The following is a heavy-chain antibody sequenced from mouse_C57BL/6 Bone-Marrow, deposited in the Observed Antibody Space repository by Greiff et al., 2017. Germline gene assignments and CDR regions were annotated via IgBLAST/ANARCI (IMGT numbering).Heavy chain of an antibody. V-gene: IGHV3-6*01. CDR2: ISYDGSN. CDR3: ARDGNGYYGWYFDD. Sequence: EVKLLESGPGLVKPSPSLSLTCSVTGYSITSGYYWNWIRQFPGNKLEWMGYISYDGSNNYNSSLKNRISITRDTSKNQFFLNLNSVTTENTATYYCARDGNGYYGWYFDDWGTGTTLTVSS. D-gene: IGHD2-3*01. J-gene: IGHJ1*03. CDR1: GYSITSGYY.